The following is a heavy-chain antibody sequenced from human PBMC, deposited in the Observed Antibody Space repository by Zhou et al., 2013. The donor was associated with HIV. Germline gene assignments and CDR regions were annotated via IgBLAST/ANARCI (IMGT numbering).Heavy chain of an antibody. J-gene: IGHJ6*02. CDR2: INGYNGNT. CDR3: AKAAAATGLYFYGLDV. CDR1: GVPFSTNS. Sequence: QVQLVQSGAEVKKPGSSVKLSCKTSGVPFSTNSISWVRQAPGQGLEWMGWINGYNGNTNYAQEFRGRVTMSTDTSTSTAYLELSRLTSDDTALYFCAKAAAATGLYFYGLDVWGQGTTVTVS. D-gene: IGHD2-15*01. V-gene: IGHV1-18*01.